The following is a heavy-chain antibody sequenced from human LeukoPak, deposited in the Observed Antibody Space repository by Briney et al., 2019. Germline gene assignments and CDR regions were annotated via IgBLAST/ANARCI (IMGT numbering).Heavy chain of an antibody. CDR3: ARSRSFHDFWSGYLRFDP. CDR2: INHSGST. V-gene: IGHV4-34*01. Sequence: PSETLSLTCAVYGGSFSGYYWSWIRQPPGKGLEWIGEINHSGSTNYNPSLKSRVTISVDTSKNQFSLKLSSVTAADTAVYYCARSRSFHDFWSGYLRFDPWGQGTLVTVSS. J-gene: IGHJ5*02. D-gene: IGHD3-3*01. CDR1: GGSFSGYY.